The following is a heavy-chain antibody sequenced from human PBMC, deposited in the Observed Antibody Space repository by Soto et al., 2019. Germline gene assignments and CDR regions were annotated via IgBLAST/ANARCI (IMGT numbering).Heavy chain of an antibody. CDR3: ARDSPPVDY. Sequence: QVQLVQSGAEVKKPGASVKVSCKASGYTFTSYGISWVRQAPGQGLEWMGWISAYNGNTKYAQKLQGRVTMTTDTATRTAYMEPRTLRSEDTAVYYCARDSPPVDYWGQGTLVTVSS. J-gene: IGHJ4*02. CDR1: GYTFTSYG. CDR2: ISAYNGNT. V-gene: IGHV1-18*01.